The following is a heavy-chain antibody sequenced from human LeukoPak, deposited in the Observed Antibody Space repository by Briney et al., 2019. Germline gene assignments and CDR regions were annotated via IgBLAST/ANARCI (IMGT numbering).Heavy chain of an antibody. CDR3: TKALTDSSSSYFDN. CDR2: ISWNSGSI. CDR1: GFTFDDYA. Sequence: GRSLRLSCAASGFTFDDYAMHWVRQPPGKGLEWVSGISWNSGSIGYAGSVKGRFTISRDNAKNSLYLQMNSLRAEDMALYYCTKALTDSSSSYFDNWGQGTLVTVSS. V-gene: IGHV3-9*03. D-gene: IGHD6-6*01. J-gene: IGHJ4*02.